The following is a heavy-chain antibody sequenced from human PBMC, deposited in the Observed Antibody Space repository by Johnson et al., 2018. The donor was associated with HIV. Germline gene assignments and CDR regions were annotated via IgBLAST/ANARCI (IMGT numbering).Heavy chain of an antibody. CDR1: GFTFSSYA. D-gene: IGHD2-15*01. V-gene: IGHV3-33*08. CDR3: ARAGIVFDI. Sequence: QVQLVESGGGLVQPGRSLRLSCAASGFTFSSYAMHWVRQAPGKGLEWVAVIWYDGSNKYYADSVKGRFTISRDNSKNTLYLQLNSLTAEDTAVYYWARAGIVFDIWGQGTMVTVSS. CDR2: IWYDGSNK. J-gene: IGHJ3*02.